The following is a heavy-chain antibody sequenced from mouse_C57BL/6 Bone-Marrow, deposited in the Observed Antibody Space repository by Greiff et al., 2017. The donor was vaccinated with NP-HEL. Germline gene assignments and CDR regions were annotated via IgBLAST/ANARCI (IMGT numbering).Heavy chain of an antibody. CDR1: GFNIKDDY. V-gene: IGHV14-4*01. CDR2: IDPENGDT. J-gene: IGHJ1*03. CDR3: TTDDGYWYVDV. D-gene: IGHD2-3*01. Sequence: VQLQQSGAELVRPGASVKLSCTASGFNIKDDYMHWVKQRPEQGLEWIGWIDPENGDTEYASKFQGKATITADTSSNTAYLQLSSLTSEDTAVYYCTTDDGYWYVDVWGTGTTVTVSS.